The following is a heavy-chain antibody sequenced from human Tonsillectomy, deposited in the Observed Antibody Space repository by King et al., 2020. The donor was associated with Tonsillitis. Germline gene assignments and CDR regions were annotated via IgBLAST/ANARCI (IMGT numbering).Heavy chain of an antibody. CDR1: GGSISSNSYY. V-gene: IGHV4-39*01. Sequence: VQLQESGPGLVKPSETLSLTCTVSGGSISSNSYYWGWIRQPPGKGLDWIGSMYHSGSTYYNPSLKSRVTISVDTSKNQFSLKLSSVTAADTAVYYCARHRRVVLVPDAPDSWGQGTLVTVSS. CDR2: MYHSGST. J-gene: IGHJ4*02. CDR3: ARHRRVVLVPDAPDS. D-gene: IGHD2-8*02.